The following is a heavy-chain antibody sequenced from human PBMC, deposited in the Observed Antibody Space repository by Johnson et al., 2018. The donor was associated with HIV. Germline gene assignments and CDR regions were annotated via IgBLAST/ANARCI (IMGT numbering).Heavy chain of an antibody. Sequence: VQLVESGGGLVQPGGSLRLSCAASGFTVSSNYMSWVRQGPGKGLEWVANINQDGSEKTYVDSVKGRFTMSRDNAKNSLYLQMNSLRAEDTAVYYCARPYSEYIYAAFSLWGQGTMVTISS. J-gene: IGHJ3*01. CDR2: INQDGSEK. D-gene: IGHD5-18*01. CDR3: ARPYSEYIYAAFSL. V-gene: IGHV3-7*02. CDR1: GFTVSSNY.